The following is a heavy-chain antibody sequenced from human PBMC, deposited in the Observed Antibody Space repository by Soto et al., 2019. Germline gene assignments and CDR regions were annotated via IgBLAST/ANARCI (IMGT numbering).Heavy chain of an antibody. CDR3: ARETWVAAAGTNYYYGMDV. J-gene: IGHJ6*02. CDR2: ITPIFGTA. CDR1: GGTFSSYA. D-gene: IGHD6-13*01. Sequence: SVKVSCKASGGTFSSYAISWVRQAPGQGLEWMGGITPIFGTANYAQKFQGRVTITADESTSTAYMELSSLRSEDTAVYYCARETWVAAAGTNYYYGMDVWGQGTTVTVSS. V-gene: IGHV1-69*13.